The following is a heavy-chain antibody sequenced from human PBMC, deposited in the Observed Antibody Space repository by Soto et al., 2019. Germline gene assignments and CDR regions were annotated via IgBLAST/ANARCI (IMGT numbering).Heavy chain of an antibody. J-gene: IGHJ5*02. CDR1: GYTFTSYG. Sequence: ASVKVSCKASGYTFTSYGISWVRQAPGQGLEWMGWISAYNGNTNYAQKLQGRVTMTTDTSTSTAYMELRSLGSDDTAVYYCARDRLPGPDEPWGIRFDPWGQGTLVTVSS. CDR2: ISAYNGNT. D-gene: IGHD3-16*01. V-gene: IGHV1-18*01. CDR3: ARDRLPGPDEPWGIRFDP.